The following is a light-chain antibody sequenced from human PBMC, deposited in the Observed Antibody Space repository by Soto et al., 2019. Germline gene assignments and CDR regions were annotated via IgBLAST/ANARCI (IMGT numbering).Light chain of an antibody. CDR2: WAY. CDR3: QHYFNLPCT. J-gene: IGKJ4*01. CDR1: RSVLYKSNNKNH. Sequence: DRVMAQTSEAAASLLRERATMNCKCSRSVLYKSNNKNHLAWYQQKPGQPPRLIIYWAYTREAGVHDRFSGSGSGTDFTLTIRSLQAEDVAFDCCQHYFNLPCTFGEGTKVDI. V-gene: IGKV4-1*01.